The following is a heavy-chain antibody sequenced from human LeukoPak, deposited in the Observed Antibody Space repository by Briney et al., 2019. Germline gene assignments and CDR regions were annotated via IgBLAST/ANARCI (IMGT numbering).Heavy chain of an antibody. J-gene: IGHJ5*02. CDR1: GFTVSTNY. D-gene: IGHD6-13*01. CDR3: ARVMSSSWSAGWFDP. CDR2: IYSGGST. Sequence: PGGSLRLSCAASGFTVSTNYRSWVRQAPGKGLEWVSVIYSGGSTYYADSVKGRFTISRDNSKNTLYLQMNSLRAEDTAVYYCARVMSSSWSAGWFDPWGQGTLVTVSS. V-gene: IGHV3-53*01.